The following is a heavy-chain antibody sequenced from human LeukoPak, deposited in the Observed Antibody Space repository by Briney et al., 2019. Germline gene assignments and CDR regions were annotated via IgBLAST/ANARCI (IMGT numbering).Heavy chain of an antibody. CDR1: GYTFTEYY. CDR2: INPDSGGT. Sequence: ASVKVSCKASGYTFTEYYIQWVRLAPGQGLAWMGWINPDSGGTDYAEKFQGRVTMTRDTSISTAYMEFNRLKSDDTAVYYCVRANPRGNYYDYWGQGTLVTVSS. CDR3: VRANPRGNYYDY. V-gene: IGHV1-2*02. J-gene: IGHJ4*02.